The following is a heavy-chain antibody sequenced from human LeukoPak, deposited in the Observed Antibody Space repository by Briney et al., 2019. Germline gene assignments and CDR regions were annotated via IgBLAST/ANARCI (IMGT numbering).Heavy chain of an antibody. CDR1: GGSFSGYY. V-gene: IGHV4-34*01. J-gene: IGHJ4*02. CDR3: ARAGFGMAPLRGTPFDY. CDR2: INHSGST. Sequence: SETLSLTCAVYGGSFSGYYWSWIRQPPGKGLEWIGEINHSGSTNYNPSLKSRVTISVDTSKNQFSLKLSSVTAADTAVYYCARAGFGMAPLRGTPFDYWGQGTLVTVSS. D-gene: IGHD3-10*01.